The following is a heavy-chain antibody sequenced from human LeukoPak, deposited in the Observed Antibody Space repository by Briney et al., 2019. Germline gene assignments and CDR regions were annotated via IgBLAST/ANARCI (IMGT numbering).Heavy chain of an antibody. D-gene: IGHD3/OR15-3a*01. CDR3: ARALSWTTNSYYYMDV. CDR1: GYTFTSYG. Sequence: GASVKVSCKASGYTFTSYGISWVRQAPGQGLEWMGWISAYNGNTNYAQKLQGRVTMTKNTSITTAYMELSSLRSENTAVYYCARALSWTTNSYYYMDVWGKGTTVTVSS. J-gene: IGHJ6*03. CDR2: ISAYNGNT. V-gene: IGHV1-18*01.